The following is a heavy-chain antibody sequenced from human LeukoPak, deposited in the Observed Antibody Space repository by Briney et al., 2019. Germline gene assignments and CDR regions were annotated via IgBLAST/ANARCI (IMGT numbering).Heavy chain of an antibody. CDR1: GFTFSSYA. CDR3: AKAKDRSWMVDY. CDR2: ISGSGGST. D-gene: IGHD6-13*01. J-gene: IGHJ4*02. Sequence: GGSLRPSCAASGFTFSSYAMSWVRQAPGKGLEWVSAISGSGGSTYYADSVKGRFTISRDNSKNTLYLQMNSLRAEDTAVYYCAKAKDRSWMVDYWGQGTLVTVSS. V-gene: IGHV3-23*01.